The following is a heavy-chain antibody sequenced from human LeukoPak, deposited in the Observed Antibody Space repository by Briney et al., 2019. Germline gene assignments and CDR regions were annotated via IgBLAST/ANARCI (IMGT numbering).Heavy chain of an antibody. Sequence: GGSLRLSCAVSGFTFSHYAMNWGRQAPGKGLEWVSAISGSGGSTYYADSVKGRFTISRDSSKNTLYLQMNSLGADDTAVYYCVKSQSFYYYYGMDVWGQGTTVTVSS. CDR2: ISGSGGST. V-gene: IGHV3-23*01. J-gene: IGHJ6*02. D-gene: IGHD5-24*01. CDR1: GFTFSHYA. CDR3: VKSQSFYYYYGMDV.